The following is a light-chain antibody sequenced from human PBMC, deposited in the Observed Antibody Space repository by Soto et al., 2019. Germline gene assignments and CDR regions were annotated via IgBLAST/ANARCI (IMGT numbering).Light chain of an antibody. Sequence: EIVMTQSPATLSGSPGERATLSCRASQSVNSHLAWYHQKPGQAPRLLIYGASTRATGIPARFSGSGSGTDFTLTISRLQPEDFAVYYCHQYNNSPRTFGQGTKVEIK. V-gene: IGKV3-15*01. J-gene: IGKJ1*01. CDR2: GAS. CDR3: HQYNNSPRT. CDR1: QSVNSH.